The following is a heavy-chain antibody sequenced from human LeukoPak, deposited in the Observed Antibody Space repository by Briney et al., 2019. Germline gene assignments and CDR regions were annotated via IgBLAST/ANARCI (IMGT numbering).Heavy chain of an antibody. CDR1: GFTFSSYA. CDR3: AKLRSGGPAAGNY. J-gene: IGHJ4*02. CDR2: ISGSDDST. D-gene: IGHD6-13*01. Sequence: GGSLRLSCAASGFTFSSYAMSWVRQAPGKGLEWVSAISGSDDSTYYADSVKGRFTISRDNSKNTVNLQMNSLRAEDTAVYYCAKLRSGGPAAGNYWGQGTLVTVST. V-gene: IGHV3-23*01.